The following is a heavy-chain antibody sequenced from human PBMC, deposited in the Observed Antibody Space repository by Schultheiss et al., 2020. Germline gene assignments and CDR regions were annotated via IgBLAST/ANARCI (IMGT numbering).Heavy chain of an antibody. CDR1: GFTFSSYE. D-gene: IGHD1-1*01. CDR2: ISSSGSYI. J-gene: IGHJ4*02. V-gene: IGHV3-21*05. Sequence: GGSLRLSCAASGFTFSSYEMNWVRQAPRRGLEWVSYISSSGSYIYYADSVKGRFTISRDNAKNSLYLQMNSLRAEDTAVYYCAYGTPEGNWGQGTLVTVSS. CDR3: AYGTPEGN.